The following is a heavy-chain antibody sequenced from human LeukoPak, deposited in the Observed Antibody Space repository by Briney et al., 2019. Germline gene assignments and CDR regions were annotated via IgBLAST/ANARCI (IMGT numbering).Heavy chain of an antibody. Sequence: GESLKISCKGSGYSFTSYWIGWVRQMPGKGLEWMGIIYPGESETRYSPSVQGQVTISADKSITTAYLQWSSLKASDTAMYYCARLRYYYDSSGAGYFDYWGQGTLVTVSS. CDR2: IYPGESET. V-gene: IGHV5-51*01. D-gene: IGHD3-22*01. CDR3: ARLRYYYDSSGAGYFDY. CDR1: GYSFTSYW. J-gene: IGHJ4*02.